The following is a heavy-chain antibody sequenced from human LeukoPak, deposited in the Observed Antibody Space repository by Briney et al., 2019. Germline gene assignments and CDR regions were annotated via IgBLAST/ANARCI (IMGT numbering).Heavy chain of an antibody. CDR3: ARDEPAGIAAAGTEKYNWFDP. Sequence: GGSLRLSCAASGFTFSDYYMSWIRQAPGKGLEWVSYISSSGSTIYYADSVKGRFTISRDNAKNSQYLQMNSLRAEDTAVYYCARDEPAGIAAAGTEKYNWFDPWGQGTLVTVSS. V-gene: IGHV3-11*04. CDR2: ISSSGSTI. D-gene: IGHD6-13*01. CDR1: GFTFSDYY. J-gene: IGHJ5*02.